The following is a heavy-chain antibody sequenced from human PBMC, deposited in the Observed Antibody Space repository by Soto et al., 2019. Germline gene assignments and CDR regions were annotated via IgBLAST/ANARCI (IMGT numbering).Heavy chain of an antibody. Sequence: QVQLVQSGAEVKKPGDSVKVSCKASGYTFTGYYMHWVRQAPGQGLEWLGWINPNSGGTNYAQKFQGWVTMTRDTSINTAYMDLRRLKSDDTAVFYCASARGGDVFSHWGQGTPVTVSS. CDR1: GYTFTGYY. CDR2: INPNSGGT. D-gene: IGHD3-16*01. J-gene: IGHJ4*02. V-gene: IGHV1-2*04. CDR3: ASARGGDVFSH.